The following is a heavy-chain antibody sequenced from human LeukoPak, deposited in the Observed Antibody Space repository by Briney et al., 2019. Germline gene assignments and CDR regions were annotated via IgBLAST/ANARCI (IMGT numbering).Heavy chain of an antibody. J-gene: IGHJ4*02. CDR1: GFTFSSYG. D-gene: IGHD3-10*01. Sequence: PGGSLRLSCAASGFTFSSYGMHWVRQAPGKGLEWVAVMYIDGSRKYYADSVKGRFTISGDNSRNTLYLQINTLRAEDTAVYYCARGVAYYGSGTYSHFDYWGQGTLVTVSS. V-gene: IGHV3-33*08. CDR3: ARGVAYYGSGTYSHFDY. CDR2: MYIDGSRK.